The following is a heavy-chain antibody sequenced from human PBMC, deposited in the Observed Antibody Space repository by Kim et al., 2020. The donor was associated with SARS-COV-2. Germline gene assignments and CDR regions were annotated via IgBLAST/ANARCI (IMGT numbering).Heavy chain of an antibody. V-gene: IGHV3-23*01. CDR3: AKKNRDDGLDV. CDR1: GFTFNNYG. J-gene: IGHJ3*01. Sequence: GGSLRLSCAASGFTFNNYGMAWVRQAPGKGLEWVSAFRHTYDTTFYSDSVKGRFTLSRDSSQTTVFLQMDRMRADDTAVYYCAKKNRDDGLDVWGQGTMVTVSS. CDR2: FRHTYDTT.